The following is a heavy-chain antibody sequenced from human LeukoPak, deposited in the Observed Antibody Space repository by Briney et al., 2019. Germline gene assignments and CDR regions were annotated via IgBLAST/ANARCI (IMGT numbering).Heavy chain of an antibody. Sequence: ASVKVSCKASGYSFSIFYISWVRQAPGQGLEWLGWISAYNGKTSYAQKLQGRVSMTTDTSASTAYMELWSLTSDDTAVYWCTRAESDWPPYIDYWGQGTLVTVSS. J-gene: IGHJ4*02. D-gene: IGHD3-9*01. CDR1: GYSFSIFY. CDR2: ISAYNGKT. CDR3: TRAESDWPPYIDY. V-gene: IGHV1-18*01.